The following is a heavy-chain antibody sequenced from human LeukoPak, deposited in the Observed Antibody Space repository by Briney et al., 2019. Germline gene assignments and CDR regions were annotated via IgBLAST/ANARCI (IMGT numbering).Heavy chain of an antibody. D-gene: IGHD2-2*01. J-gene: IGHJ4*02. V-gene: IGHV3-9*03. CDR3: AKAQQYQLLSGEHYFDY. Sequence: SVKGRFTISRDNAKNSLYLQMNSLRAEDMALYYCAKAQQYQLLSGEHYFDYWGQGTLVTVSS.